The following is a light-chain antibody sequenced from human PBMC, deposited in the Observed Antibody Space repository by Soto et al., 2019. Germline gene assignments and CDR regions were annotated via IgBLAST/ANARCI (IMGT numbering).Light chain of an antibody. CDR2: EVS. CDR3: SSFEASNNLL. V-gene: IGLV2-8*01. J-gene: IGLJ2*01. Sequence: QSVLTQPPSASGSPGQSVTISCTGTSSDVGGYNYVTWYQQHPGKAPKLMIYEVSKRPSGVPDRFSGSKSGNTASLTVSGLQVEDEADYYCSSFEASNNLLFGGGTKLTVL. CDR1: SSDVGGYNY.